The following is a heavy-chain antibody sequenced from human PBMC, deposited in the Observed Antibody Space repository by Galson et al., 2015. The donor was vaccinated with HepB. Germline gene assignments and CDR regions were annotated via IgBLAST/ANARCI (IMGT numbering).Heavy chain of an antibody. V-gene: IGHV1-3*01. J-gene: IGHJ4*02. Sequence: SVKVSCKASGYTFTSYAMHWVRQAPGQRLEWMGWINAGNGNTKYSQKFQGRVTITRDTSASTAYMELSSLRSEDTAVYYCARARDSSGWMDYWGQGTLVTVSS. CDR1: GYTFTSYA. CDR2: INAGNGNT. D-gene: IGHD6-19*01. CDR3: ARARDSSGWMDY.